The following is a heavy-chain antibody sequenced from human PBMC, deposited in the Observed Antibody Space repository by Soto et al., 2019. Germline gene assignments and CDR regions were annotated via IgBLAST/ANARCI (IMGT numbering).Heavy chain of an antibody. D-gene: IGHD6-6*01. J-gene: IGHJ4*02. CDR1: GYTFTSYY. CDR2: INPNSGGT. V-gene: IGHV1-2*02. CDR3: ATGLIGSSSYFDY. Sequence: ASVKVSCKASGYTFTSYYMHWVRQAPGQGLEWMGWINPNSGGTNYAQKFQGRVTMTRDTSISTAYMELSRLRSDDTAVYYCATGLIGSSSYFDYWGQGTLATVSS.